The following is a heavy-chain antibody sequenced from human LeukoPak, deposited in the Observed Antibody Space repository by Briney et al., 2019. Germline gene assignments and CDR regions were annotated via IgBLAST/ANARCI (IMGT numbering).Heavy chain of an antibody. CDR3: ARDRIDTWSFDY. D-gene: IGHD2-8*02. Sequence: PPGGSLRLSCAASGFTFGSHHIHWVRQAPGKGLEWVALMWHDGSNGYYADSVEGRFTVSRDNSNSAMYLQMNSLKAEDTAMYYCARDRIDTWSFDYWGQGTLVTVSS. CDR2: MWHDGSNG. V-gene: IGHV3-33*01. CDR1: GFTFGSHH. J-gene: IGHJ4*02.